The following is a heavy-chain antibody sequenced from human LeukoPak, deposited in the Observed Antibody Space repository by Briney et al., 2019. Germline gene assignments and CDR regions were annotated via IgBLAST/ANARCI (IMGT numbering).Heavy chain of an antibody. CDR2: IYHSGST. CDR1: GGSISSGGYS. D-gene: IGHD6-13*01. CDR3: ARADVAAAGKGDAFDI. V-gene: IGHV4-30-2*01. Sequence: PSETLSLTCAVSGGSISSGGYSWSWIRQPPGKGLEWIGYIYHSGSTYYNPSLKSRVTISVDRSKNQFSLKLSSVTAADTAVYYCARADVAAAGKGDAFDIWGQGTMVTVSS. J-gene: IGHJ3*02.